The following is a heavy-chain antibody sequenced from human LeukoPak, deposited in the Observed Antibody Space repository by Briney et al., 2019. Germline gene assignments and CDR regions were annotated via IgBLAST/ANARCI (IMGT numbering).Heavy chain of an antibody. D-gene: IGHD6-6*01. V-gene: IGHV3-48*03. Sequence: GGSLRLSCAASGFTFSSYEMNWVRQAPGKGLEWVSYISSSGSTIYYADSVKGRFTISRDNAKNSLYLQMNSLRAEDTAVYYCARGAIAALTSDYWGQGTLVTVSS. CDR1: GFTFSSYE. CDR2: ISSSGSTI. CDR3: ARGAIAALTSDY. J-gene: IGHJ4*02.